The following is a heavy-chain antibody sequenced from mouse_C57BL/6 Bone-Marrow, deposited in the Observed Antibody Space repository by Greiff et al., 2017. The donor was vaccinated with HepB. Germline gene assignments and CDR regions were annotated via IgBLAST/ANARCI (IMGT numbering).Heavy chain of an antibody. CDR2: ISYDGSN. CDR1: GYSITSGYY. V-gene: IGHV3-6*01. Sequence: EVQLQQSGPGLVKPSQSLSLTCSVTGYSITSGYYWNWIRQFPGNKLEWMGYISYDGSNNYNPSLKNRISITRDTSKNQFFLKLNSVTTEDTATYYCAREEGLTGPDFAYWGQGTTPPVSS. CDR3: AREEGLTGPDFAY. D-gene: IGHD4-1*01. J-gene: IGHJ2*01.